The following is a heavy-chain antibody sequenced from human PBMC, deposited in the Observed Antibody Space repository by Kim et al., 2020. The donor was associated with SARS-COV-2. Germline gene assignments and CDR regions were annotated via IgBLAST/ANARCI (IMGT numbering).Heavy chain of an antibody. D-gene: IGHD3-9*01. CDR3: ARDRYDILPRQGERYYGMDV. J-gene: IGHJ6*02. CDR2: ISAYNGNT. Sequence: ASVKVSCKASGYTFTSYGISWVRQAPGQGLEWMGWISAYNGNTNYAQKLQGRVTMTTDTSTSTAYMELRSLRSDDTAVYYCARDRYDILPRQGERYYGMDVWGQGAPVTVSS. CDR1: GYTFTSYG. V-gene: IGHV1-18*01.